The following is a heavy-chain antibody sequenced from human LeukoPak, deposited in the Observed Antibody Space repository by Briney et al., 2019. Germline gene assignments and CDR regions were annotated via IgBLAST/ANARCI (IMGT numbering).Heavy chain of an antibody. CDR3: ARDVYSSSWYQTGIFDY. J-gene: IGHJ4*02. CDR1: GYTFTGYY. CDR2: INPNSGGT. D-gene: IGHD6-13*01. Sequence: ASVKVSCKASGYTFTGYYMHWVRQAPGQGLEWMGWINPNSGGTNYAQKFQGRVTMTRDTSISTAYMELSRLRSDDTAVYYCARDVYSSSWYQTGIFDYWGQGTLVTVSS. V-gene: IGHV1-2*02.